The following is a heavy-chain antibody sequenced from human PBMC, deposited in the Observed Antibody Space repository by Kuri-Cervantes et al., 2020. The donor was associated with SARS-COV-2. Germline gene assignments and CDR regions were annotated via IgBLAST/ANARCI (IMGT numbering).Heavy chain of an antibody. CDR3: ARQGANLDY. V-gene: IGHV4-38-2*01. D-gene: IGHD5-12*01. CDR2: IYHSGST. J-gene: IGHJ4*02. Sequence: SETLSLTCAVSGYSISSGYYWGWIRPPPGKGLEWIGSIYHSGSTYYNPSLKSRVTISVDTSKNQFSLKLSSVTAADTAVYYCARQGANLDYWGQGTLVTVSS. CDR1: GYSISSGYY.